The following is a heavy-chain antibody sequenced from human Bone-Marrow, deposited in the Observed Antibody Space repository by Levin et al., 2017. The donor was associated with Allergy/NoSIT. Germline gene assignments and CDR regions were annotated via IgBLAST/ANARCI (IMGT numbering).Heavy chain of an antibody. Sequence: LETLSLTCTVSGGSVDSHYWTWIRQPPGKGLEWIGYIYYNGDTKYNHSLMSRVSISIDRPKNQFSLNLKSVTAADSAVYYCAREIISGYSYGTLDYWGQGTLVTVS. CDR2: IYYNGDT. D-gene: IGHD5-18*01. J-gene: IGHJ4*02. CDR1: GGSVDSHY. CDR3: AREIISGYSYGTLDY. V-gene: IGHV4-59*02.